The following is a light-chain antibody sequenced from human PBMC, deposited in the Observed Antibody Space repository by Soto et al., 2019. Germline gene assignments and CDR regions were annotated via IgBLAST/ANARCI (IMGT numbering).Light chain of an antibody. CDR2: LGS. CDR1: QSLLHSTGYKY. CDR3: MQALQTPT. J-gene: IGKJ1*01. Sequence: DIVLTQSPLSLPVTLGEPASISCRSSQSLLHSTGYKYLDWYLQKPGQSPQLLIYLGSNRASGVPDRFSGSGSGTDFTLRISRVEAEDVGVYYCMQALQTPTFGQGTKVDIK. V-gene: IGKV2-28*01.